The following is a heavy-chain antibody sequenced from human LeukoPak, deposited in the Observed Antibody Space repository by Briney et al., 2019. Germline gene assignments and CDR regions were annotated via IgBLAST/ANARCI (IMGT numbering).Heavy chain of an antibody. V-gene: IGHV3-13*01. CDR2: IGTAGDT. CDR3: ARGSGWFGELLPFDY. Sequence: PGGSLRLSCAAPGSTFSSYDMHWVRQATGKGLEWVSAIGTAGDTYYPGSVKGRFTISRENAKNSLYLQMNSLRAGDTAVYYCARGSGWFGELLPFDYWGQGTLVTVSS. CDR1: GSTFSSYD. D-gene: IGHD3-10*01. J-gene: IGHJ4*02.